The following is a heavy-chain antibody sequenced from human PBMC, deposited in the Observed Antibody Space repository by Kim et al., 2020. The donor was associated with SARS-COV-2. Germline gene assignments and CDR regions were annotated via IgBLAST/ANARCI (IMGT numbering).Heavy chain of an antibody. D-gene: IGHD1-26*01. CDR1: GFTFNTYG. Sequence: GGSLRLSCAASGFTFNTYGMHWVRQAPGKGLEWVAVISYDGSHKYYEDSVKGRFTISRDNSKNTLYLQMNSLRIEDTAVYYCAKSFSGSYFGYDYWGQGTLSPSP. CDR2: ISYDGSHK. J-gene: IGHJ4*02. V-gene: IGHV3-30*18. CDR3: AKSFSGSYFGYDY.